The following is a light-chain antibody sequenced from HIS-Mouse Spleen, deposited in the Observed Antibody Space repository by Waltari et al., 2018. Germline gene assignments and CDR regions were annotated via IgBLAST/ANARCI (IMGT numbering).Light chain of an antibody. J-gene: IGLJ2*01. CDR2: EDS. CDR1: ALPKKY. CDR3: YSTDSSGNHRV. Sequence: SYELTQPPSVSVSPGQTARITCSGDALPKKYAYWYQQKSGQAPWLVINEDSKRPSGIPERFSGSSSGTMATLTISGAQVEDEADYYCYSTDSSGNHRVFGGGTKLTVL. V-gene: IGLV3-10*01.